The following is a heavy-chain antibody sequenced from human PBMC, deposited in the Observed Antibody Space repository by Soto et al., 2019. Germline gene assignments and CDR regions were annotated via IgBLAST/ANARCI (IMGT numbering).Heavy chain of an antibody. CDR1: GYTFTKYW. CDR2: IYPDDSDT. CDR3: ARLGEYYQSLDP. Sequence: PGESLKISCKGSGYTFTKYWIGWVRQMPGKGLEWMGIIYPDDSDTSYNPSLKSRVTISLETSKSQFSLRLSSVTASDTAVYYCARLGEYYQSLDPWGQGTLVTVSS. D-gene: IGHD2-2*01. V-gene: IGHV5-51*01. J-gene: IGHJ5*02.